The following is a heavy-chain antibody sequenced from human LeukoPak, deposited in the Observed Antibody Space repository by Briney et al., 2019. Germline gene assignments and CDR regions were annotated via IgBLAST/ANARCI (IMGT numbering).Heavy chain of an antibody. V-gene: IGHV1-69*06. J-gene: IGHJ4*02. CDR1: GGTFSSYA. Sequence: ASVKVSCKASGGTFSSYAISWVRQAPGQGLEWMGGIIPIFGTANYAQKFQGRVTITADKSTSTAYMELSSLRSEDTAVYYCASARLNSSGYYLDYWGQGTLVTVSS. CDR2: IIPIFGTA. D-gene: IGHD6-19*01. CDR3: ASARLNSSGYYLDY.